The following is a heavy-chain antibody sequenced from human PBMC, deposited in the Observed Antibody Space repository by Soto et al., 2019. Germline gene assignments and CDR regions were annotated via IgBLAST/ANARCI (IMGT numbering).Heavy chain of an antibody. Sequence: GGSLRLSCAASGFTFSNYWVHGVRQAPGKGLMWVSRINSDGTTINYADSVEGRFTISRDNAKNTLFLQMDSLRDEDTAVYYCARLPNPTVTPLYYFDYWGPGTLVTVSS. J-gene: IGHJ4*01. D-gene: IGHD4-17*01. CDR3: ARLPNPTVTPLYYFDY. V-gene: IGHV3-74*01. CDR1: GFTFSNYW. CDR2: INSDGTTI.